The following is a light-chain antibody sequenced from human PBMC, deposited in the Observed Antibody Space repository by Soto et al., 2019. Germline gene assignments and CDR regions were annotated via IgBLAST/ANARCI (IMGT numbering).Light chain of an antibody. Sequence: EIVMTQSPATLSVSPGERATLSCRASQSIMFSLAWYQQKPGQAPRLLISGASTRATGIPARFSGSGSGKAFPLTISSLQSEDFAVYYCQQYYDWPPLTFGGGPKVDIK. CDR3: QQYYDWPPLT. CDR1: QSIMFS. V-gene: IGKV3-15*01. J-gene: IGKJ4*02. CDR2: GAS.